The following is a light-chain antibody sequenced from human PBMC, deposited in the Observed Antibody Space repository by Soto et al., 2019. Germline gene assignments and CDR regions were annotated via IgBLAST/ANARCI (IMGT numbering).Light chain of an antibody. CDR3: QQYNSLWT. CDR1: QSVSSS. V-gene: IGKV1-5*01. CDR2: GAS. J-gene: IGKJ1*01. Sequence: DIEMTQSPATLSSSAGDRATIACRASQSVSSSLAWYQQKPGKAPRLLIYGASSWESGIPARFSGSGSGTEFSLTISSLQSDDFATYYCQQYNSLWTFGQGTKVDIK.